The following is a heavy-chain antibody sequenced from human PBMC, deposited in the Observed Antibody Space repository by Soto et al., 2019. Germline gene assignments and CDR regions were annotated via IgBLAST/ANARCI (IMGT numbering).Heavy chain of an antibody. D-gene: IGHD3-22*01. J-gene: IGHJ4*02. CDR1: GGSISSYY. CDR2: IYYSGST. CDR3: ATAPDIYDSRGYYIHPFSNFDY. V-gene: IGHV4-59*01. Sequence: SETLSLTCTVSGGSISSYYWSWIRQPPGKGLEWIGYIYYSGSTNYNPSLKSRVTISVDTSKNQFSLKLSSVTAADTAVYYCATAPDIYDSRGYYIHPFSNFDYWGQGILVSVS.